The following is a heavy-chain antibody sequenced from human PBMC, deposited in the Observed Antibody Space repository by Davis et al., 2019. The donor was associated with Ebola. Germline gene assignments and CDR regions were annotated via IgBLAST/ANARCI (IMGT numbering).Heavy chain of an antibody. J-gene: IGHJ5*02. D-gene: IGHD6-13*01. CDR2: IYYSGRT. CDR1: GGSISSYY. CDR3: ARGGVGGIAAGYNWFDP. V-gene: IGHV4-59*01. Sequence: SDPLSPPFPAPGGSISSYYWSWIRQPPGKGLEWIGYIYYSGRTNYNPSLKSRVTISVDTSKNQYSLKLSTVTAADTAVYYCARGGVGGIAAGYNWFDPWGQGTLVTVSS.